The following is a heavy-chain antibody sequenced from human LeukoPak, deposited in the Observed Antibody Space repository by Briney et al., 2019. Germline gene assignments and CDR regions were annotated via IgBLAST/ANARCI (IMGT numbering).Heavy chain of an antibody. V-gene: IGHV3-7*01. CDR1: GFTFSSYG. D-gene: IGHD1-26*01. CDR3: ARDRSYLFDY. J-gene: IGHJ4*02. Sequence: GGSLRLSCAASGFTFSSYGMSWVRQAPGKGLEWVANIKQDGSEKYYVDSVKGRFTISRDNAKNSLYLQMNSLRAEDTAVYYCARDRSYLFDYWGQGTLVTVSS. CDR2: IKQDGSEK.